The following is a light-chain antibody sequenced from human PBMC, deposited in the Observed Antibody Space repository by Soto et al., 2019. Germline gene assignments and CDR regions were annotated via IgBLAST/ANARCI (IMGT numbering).Light chain of an antibody. CDR1: SSDVGVYNY. Sequence: QSALAQPRSVSGSPGQSVTISCTGTSSDVGVYNYVSWYQQYPGKAPKIMIYDVSKRPSGVPDRFSGSKSDNTASLTISGLQAEYKADYYCCSYAGSYTFVFGIGTKVTVL. J-gene: IGLJ1*01. V-gene: IGLV2-11*01. CDR3: CSYAGSYTFV. CDR2: DVS.